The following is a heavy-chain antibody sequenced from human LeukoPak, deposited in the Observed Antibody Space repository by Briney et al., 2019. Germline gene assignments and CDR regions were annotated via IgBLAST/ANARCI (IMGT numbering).Heavy chain of an antibody. CDR1: GGSISSYY. Sequence: SETLSLTCTVSGGSISSYYWSWIRQPPGKGLEWIGYIYYSGSTNYNPSLKSRVTISVDTSKNQFSLKLSSVTAADTAVYYCARETDSGSYYDYWGQGTLVTVSS. J-gene: IGHJ4*02. V-gene: IGHV4-59*01. CDR2: IYYSGST. CDR3: ARETDSGSYYDY. D-gene: IGHD1-26*01.